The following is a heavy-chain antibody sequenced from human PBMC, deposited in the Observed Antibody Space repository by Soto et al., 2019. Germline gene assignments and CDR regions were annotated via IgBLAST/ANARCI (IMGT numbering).Heavy chain of an antibody. CDR3: ARGGLIRGVLYY. CDR2: INHSGST. Sequence: QVQLQQWGAGLLKPSETLSLTCAVYDGSSNNYYWSWIRQPPGKGLEWIGEINHSGSTNYNASLKSRVTISEHTSKKHFSLELRFVTAADTAVYYCARGGLIRGVLYYWGQGTLVTVSS. V-gene: IGHV4-34*01. D-gene: IGHD3-10*01. CDR1: DGSSNNYY. J-gene: IGHJ4*02.